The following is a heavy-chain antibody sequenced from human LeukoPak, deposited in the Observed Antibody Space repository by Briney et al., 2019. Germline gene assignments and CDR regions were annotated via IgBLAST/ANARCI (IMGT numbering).Heavy chain of an antibody. CDR2: IRYDGSNK. V-gene: IGHV3-30*02. Sequence: GGSLRLSCAGSGFTFSRTGIHWVRQAPGKGLEWVAFIRYDGSNKYYADSVKGRFTISRDNSKNTLYLQMNSLRAEDTAVYYCAKVDSTPYWGQGTLVTVSS. J-gene: IGHJ4*02. CDR3: AKVDSTPY. CDR1: GFTFSRTG. D-gene: IGHD3/OR15-3a*01.